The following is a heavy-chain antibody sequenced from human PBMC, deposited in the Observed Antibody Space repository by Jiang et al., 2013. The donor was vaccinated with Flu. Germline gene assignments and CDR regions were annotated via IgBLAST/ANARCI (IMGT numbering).Heavy chain of an antibody. CDR3: AKFYSNIDSGYFDY. D-gene: IGHD4-11*01. CDR2: ISGSGGST. J-gene: IGHJ4*02. V-gene: IGHV3-23*01. Sequence: WVSAISGSGGSTYYADSVKGRXTISRDNSKNTLYLQMNSLRAEDTAVYYCAKFYSNIDSGYFDYWGQGTLVTVSS.